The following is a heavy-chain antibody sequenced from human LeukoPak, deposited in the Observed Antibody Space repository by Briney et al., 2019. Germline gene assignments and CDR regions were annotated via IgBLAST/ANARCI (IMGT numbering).Heavy chain of an antibody. J-gene: IGHJ5*02. V-gene: IGHV4-4*07. CDR1: GDSISTYY. Sequence: SETLSLTCTVSGDSISTYYWSWIRQPAGKELEWIGRIYSSGSTNYDPSLKSRVTMSIDTSKNQFSLKLTSVTAADTAVYYCARASGWHWFDPWGQGTLVTVSS. CDR3: ARASGWHWFDP. D-gene: IGHD6-19*01. CDR2: IYSSGST.